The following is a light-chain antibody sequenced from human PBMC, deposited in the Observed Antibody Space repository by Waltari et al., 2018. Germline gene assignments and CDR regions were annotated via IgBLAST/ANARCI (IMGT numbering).Light chain of an antibody. CDR1: RNHVGNQG. CDR3: SAWDSNLSAWV. J-gene: IGLJ3*02. V-gene: IGLV10-54*04. Sequence: QAGLTPPPSLSKDLRQTATLTSTGNRNHVGNQGTTWLQQYQGHPPKPLFYRNNNRPSGMSARFSASRSGNTASLTITGLRPEDDADYYCSAWDSNLSAWVFGGGTKLTVL. CDR2: RNN.